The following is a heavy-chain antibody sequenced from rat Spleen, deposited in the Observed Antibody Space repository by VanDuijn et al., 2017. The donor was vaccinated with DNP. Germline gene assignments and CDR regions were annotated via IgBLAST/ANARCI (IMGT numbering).Heavy chain of an antibody. CDR1: GFTFSDYN. V-gene: IGHV5-7*01. J-gene: IGHJ3*01. Sequence: EVQLVESGGGLVQPGRSLKLSCAASGFTFSDYNMAWVRQAPKKGLEWVATISYDGSSTYYRDSVKGRFTISRDNAKSTLYLQMDSLRSEDTATYYCATHPLTTVAPNWFASWGRGTLVTVSS. CDR3: ATHPLTTVAPNWFAS. D-gene: IGHD1-1*01. CDR2: ISYDGSST.